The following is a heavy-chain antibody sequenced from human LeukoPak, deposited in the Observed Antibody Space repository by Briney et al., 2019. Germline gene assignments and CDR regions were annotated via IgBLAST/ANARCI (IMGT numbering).Heavy chain of an antibody. Sequence: SETLSLTCAVYGGSFSSYYWSWIRQPAGKGLEWIGRIYTSGSTNYNPSLKSRVTMSVDTSKNQFSLKLSSVTAADTAVYYCARERDVVVVAATGPTESYYYYYYMDVWGKGTTVTISS. CDR1: GGSFSSYY. J-gene: IGHJ6*03. CDR2: IYTSGST. V-gene: IGHV4-4*07. D-gene: IGHD2-15*01. CDR3: ARERDVVVVAATGPTESYYYYYYMDV.